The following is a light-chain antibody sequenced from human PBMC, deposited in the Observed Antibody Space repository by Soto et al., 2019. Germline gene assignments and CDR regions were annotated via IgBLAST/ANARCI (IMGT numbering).Light chain of an antibody. V-gene: IGKV1-5*03. Sequence: DIQMTQSPSTLSASVGDRVTITCRASQNIGTYLAWYQQKPGKAPKFLIYKASSLESGVPSRFRGSGSGTEFSLTISSLQCDDSAIYYCQQYVSIPITFGQGTRLESK. CDR1: QNIGTY. CDR2: KAS. CDR3: QQYVSIPIT. J-gene: IGKJ5*01.